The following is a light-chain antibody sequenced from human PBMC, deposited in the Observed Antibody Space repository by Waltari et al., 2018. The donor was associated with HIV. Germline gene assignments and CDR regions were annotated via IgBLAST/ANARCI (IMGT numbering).Light chain of an antibody. V-gene: IGLV2-14*01. J-gene: IGLJ2*01. Sequence: QSALTQPASVSGSPGQSITISCTGTSSAVGGYHYVSWYQQHPGKAPKLMIYEVSNRPSGVSNRFSGSKSDNTASLTISGLQAEDEADYYCSSYTSSSTLVFGGGTKLTVL. CDR2: EVS. CDR3: SSYTSSSTLV. CDR1: SSAVGGYHY.